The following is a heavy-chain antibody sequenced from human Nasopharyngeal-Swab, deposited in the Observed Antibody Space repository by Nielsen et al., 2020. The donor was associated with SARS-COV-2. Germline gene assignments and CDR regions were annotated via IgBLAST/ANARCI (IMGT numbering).Heavy chain of an antibody. CDR2: IKSKTDGGTT. D-gene: IGHD5-12*01. V-gene: IGHV3-15*01. Sequence: GGSLRLPCAASGFTFSNAWMSWVRQAPGKGLEWVGRIKSKTDGGTTDYAAPVKGRFTISRDDSKTTLYLQMNSLKTEDTAIYYCTTSADSGYAYDAFDIWGQGTMVTVSS. CDR3: TTSADSGYAYDAFDI. J-gene: IGHJ3*02. CDR1: GFTFSNAW.